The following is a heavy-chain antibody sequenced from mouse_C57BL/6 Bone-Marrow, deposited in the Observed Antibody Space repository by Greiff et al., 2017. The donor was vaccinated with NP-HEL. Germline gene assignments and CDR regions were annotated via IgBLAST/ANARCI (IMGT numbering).Heavy chain of an antibody. J-gene: IGHJ4*01. V-gene: IGHV1-76*01. CDR3: ARPPSTVVERGAMDY. CDR1: GYTFTDYY. Sequence: VQLQQSGPVLVKPGTSVKLSCKASGYTFTDYYINWVKQRPGQGLEWIARIYPGSGNTYYNEKFKGKATLTAEKSSSTAYMQLSSLTSEDSAVYFCARPPSTVVERGAMDYWGQGTSVTVSS. CDR2: IYPGSGNT. D-gene: IGHD1-1*01.